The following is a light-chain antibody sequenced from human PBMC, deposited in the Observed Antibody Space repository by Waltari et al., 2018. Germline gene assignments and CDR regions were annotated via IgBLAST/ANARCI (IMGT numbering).Light chain of an antibody. V-gene: IGLV1-44*01. CDR3: SAWDDSVHV. Sequence: QSGLTQSPSVSGTPGQRVTISCSGSTSNIGSNNVNWYQQFPGTAPKLLIYRNSERPSWGPDRFSGSKSGTSASLAISGLQAEDEAEYYCSAWDDSVHVFGTGTRVTVL. J-gene: IGLJ1*01. CDR1: TSNIGSNN. CDR2: RNS.